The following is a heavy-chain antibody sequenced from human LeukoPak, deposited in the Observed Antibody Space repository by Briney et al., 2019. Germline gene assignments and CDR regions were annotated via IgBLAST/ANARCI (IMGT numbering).Heavy chain of an antibody. V-gene: IGHV4-59*07. Sequence: SDTLSLTCSVSVDSISSYHWRWLRQPPGKGLEWIGNIYDRGSNKYSPSLKSRVTISVDTSKNQFSLRLSSVTAADTAVYYCARGRTFDNWGQGTLVTVSS. CDR3: ARGRTFDN. CDR1: VDSISSYH. CDR2: IYDRGSN. J-gene: IGHJ4*02.